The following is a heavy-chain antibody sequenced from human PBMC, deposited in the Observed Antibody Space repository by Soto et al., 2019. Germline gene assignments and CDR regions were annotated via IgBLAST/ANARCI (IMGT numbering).Heavy chain of an antibody. D-gene: IGHD2-2*01. Sequence: QVQLQQWGAGLLKPSETLSLTCAVYGGSFSGYYWSWIRQPPGKGLEWIGEINHSGSTNYNPSLKSRVTISVDTSKNQFSLKLSSVTAADTAVYYCATRRPDCSSTSCPFSYWGQGTLVTVSS. CDR3: ATRRPDCSSTSCPFSY. CDR2: INHSGST. J-gene: IGHJ4*02. CDR1: GGSFSGYY. V-gene: IGHV4-34*01.